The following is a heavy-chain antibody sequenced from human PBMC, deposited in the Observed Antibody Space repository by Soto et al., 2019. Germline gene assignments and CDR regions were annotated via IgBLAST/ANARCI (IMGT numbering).Heavy chain of an antibody. CDR1: GGSISSYY. J-gene: IGHJ5*02. V-gene: IGHV4-59*01. CDR3: AATSRRSDWFDP. CDR2: IYYSGST. Sequence: SETLSLTCTVSGGSISSYYWSWIRQPPGKGLEWIGYIYYSGSTNYNPSLKSRVTISVDTSKNQFSLKLSSVTAADTAVYYCAATSRRSDWFDPWGQGTLVTVSS.